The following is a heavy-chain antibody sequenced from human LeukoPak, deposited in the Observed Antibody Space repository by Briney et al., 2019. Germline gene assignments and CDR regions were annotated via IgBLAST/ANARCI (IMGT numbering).Heavy chain of an antibody. CDR3: ARGRSGYYYYYYMDV. CDR1: GYSFTRYG. J-gene: IGHJ6*03. V-gene: IGHV1-8*03. D-gene: IGHD3-10*01. Sequence: ASVKVSCKTSGYSFTRYGINWVRQATGQGLEWMGWMNPNSGNTGYAQKFQGRVTITRNTSISTAYMELSSLRSEDTAVYYCARGRSGYYYYYYMDVWGKGTTVTVSS. CDR2: MNPNSGNT.